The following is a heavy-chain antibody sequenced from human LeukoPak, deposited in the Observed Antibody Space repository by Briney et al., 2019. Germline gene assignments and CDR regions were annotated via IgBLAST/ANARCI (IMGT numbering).Heavy chain of an antibody. Sequence: ASVKVSCKASGGTFSSYAISWVRQAPGQGLEWMGRINPNSGGTNYAQKFQGRVTMTRDTSISTAYMELSRLRSDDTAVYYCARDHIAAAGHWGQGTLVTVSS. CDR2: INPNSGGT. J-gene: IGHJ4*02. CDR3: ARDHIAAAGH. V-gene: IGHV1-2*06. CDR1: GGTFSSYA. D-gene: IGHD6-13*01.